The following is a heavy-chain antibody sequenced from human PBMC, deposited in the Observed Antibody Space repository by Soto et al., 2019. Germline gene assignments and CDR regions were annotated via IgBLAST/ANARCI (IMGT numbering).Heavy chain of an antibody. J-gene: IGHJ5*02. CDR3: ARVRPDIVVVPAALSNWFDP. D-gene: IGHD2-2*01. CDR2: ISAYNGNT. V-gene: IGHV1-18*01. Sequence: EASVKVSCKASGYTFTSYGISWVRQAPGQGLEWMGWISAYNGNTNYAQKLQGRVTMTTDTSTSTAYMELRSLRSDDTAVYYCARVRPDIVVVPAALSNWFDPWGQGTLVTVSS. CDR1: GYTFTSYG.